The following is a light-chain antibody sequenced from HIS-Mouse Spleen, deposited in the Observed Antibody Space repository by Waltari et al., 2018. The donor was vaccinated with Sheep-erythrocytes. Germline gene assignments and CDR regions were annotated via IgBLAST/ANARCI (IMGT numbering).Light chain of an antibody. J-gene: IGLJ3*02. CDR1: ALPKQY. CDR3: QSADSSGTYREV. CDR2: KDS. Sequence: SYELTQPPSVSVSPGQTASITCSGDALPKQYAYWYQQKPGQSPVLVIYKDSERPSGIPERFSGYSSGTTVTLTISGVQAEDEADYYCQSADSSGTYREVFGGGTKLTVL. V-gene: IGLV3-25*03.